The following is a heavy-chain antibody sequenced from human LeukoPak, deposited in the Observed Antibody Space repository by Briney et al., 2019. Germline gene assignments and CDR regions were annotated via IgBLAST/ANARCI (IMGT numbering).Heavy chain of an antibody. V-gene: IGHV4-38-2*02. J-gene: IGHJ4*02. CDR1: GYSISSGYY. CDR3: TRGGGYCNSISCYFDF. CDR2: IHHSGST. Sequence: PSETLSLTCTVSGYSISSGYYWGWIRQPPGKGLEWIGSIHHSGSTYYNPTLKSRVTVSVDTFKTQISLTLSSVTAADTAVYYCTRGGGYCNSISCYFDFWGQGTLVTVSS. D-gene: IGHD2-2*01.